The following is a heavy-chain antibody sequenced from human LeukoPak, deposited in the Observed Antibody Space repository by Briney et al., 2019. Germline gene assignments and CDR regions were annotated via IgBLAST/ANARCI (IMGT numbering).Heavy chain of an antibody. Sequence: GASVKVSCKASGGTFSSYAISWVRQAPGQGLEWMGRIIPIFGTANYAQKFQGRVTITTDESTSTAYMELSSLRSEDTAVYYCARGSLGDGYLPFRWGQGTLVTVSS. CDR1: GGTFSSYA. CDR2: IIPIFGTA. CDR3: ARGSLGDGYLPFR. V-gene: IGHV1-69*05. D-gene: IGHD3-16*01. J-gene: IGHJ4*02.